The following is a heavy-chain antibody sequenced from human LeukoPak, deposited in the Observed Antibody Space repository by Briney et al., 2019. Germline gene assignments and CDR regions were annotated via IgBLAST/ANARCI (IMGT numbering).Heavy chain of an antibody. CDR3: ARNGRVRRVVKDLFEY. CDR2: INPNSGGT. CDR1: GYTFTGYY. D-gene: IGHD3-10*01. J-gene: IGHJ4*02. V-gene: IGHV1-2*02. Sequence: ASVKVSCKASGYTFTGYYMHWVRQAPGQGLELMGWINPNSGGTNYAQKFQGRVTMTRDTSISTAYMELSRLRSDDTAMYYCARNGRVRRVVKDLFEYWGQGTLVAVSS.